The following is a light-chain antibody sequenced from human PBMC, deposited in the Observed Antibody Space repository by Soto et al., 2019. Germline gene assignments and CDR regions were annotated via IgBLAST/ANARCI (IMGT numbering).Light chain of an antibody. CDR3: QSYDSSLSGSVV. V-gene: IGLV1-40*01. CDR1: SSNIGAGYD. J-gene: IGLJ2*01. Sequence: QAVVTQPPSVSGAPGQRVNISCTGSSSNIGAGYDLHWYQQLPGTAPKLLIYGNNNRPSGVPDRFSGSKSGTSASLAITGLQAEDEADYYCQSYDSSLSGSVVFGGGTKLTVL. CDR2: GNN.